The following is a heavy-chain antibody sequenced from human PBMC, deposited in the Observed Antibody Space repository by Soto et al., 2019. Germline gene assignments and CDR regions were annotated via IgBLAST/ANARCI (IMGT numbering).Heavy chain of an antibody. J-gene: IGHJ5*02. CDR1: GGSISSGDYY. CDR2: IYYSGST. V-gene: IGHV4-30-4*01. Sequence: SETLSLTCTVSGGSISSGDYYWSWIRQPPGKGLEWIGYIYYSGSTYYNPSLKSRVTISVDTSKNQFSLKLSSVTAADTAVYYCARGGSSPHRAWFDPWGQGTLVTVSS. CDR3: ARGGSSPHRAWFDP. D-gene: IGHD6-13*01.